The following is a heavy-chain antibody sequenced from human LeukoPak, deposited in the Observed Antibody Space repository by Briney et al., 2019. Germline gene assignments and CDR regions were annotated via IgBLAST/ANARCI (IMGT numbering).Heavy chain of an antibody. J-gene: IGHJ5*02. V-gene: IGHV1-69*13. CDR2: IIPIFGTA. CDR1: GGTFSNYA. D-gene: IGHD4-11*01. CDR3: AREYSNYAGWFDP. Sequence: SVKVSCKASGGTFSNYAISWVRQAPGQGLEWMGGIIPIFGTANYAQKFQGRVTITADESTSTAYMELSSLRSEDTAVYYCAREYSNYAGWFDPWGQGTLVTVSS.